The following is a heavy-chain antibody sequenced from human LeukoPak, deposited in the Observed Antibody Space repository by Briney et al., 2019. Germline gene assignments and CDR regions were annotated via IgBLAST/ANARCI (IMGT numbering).Heavy chain of an antibody. Sequence: GRSLRLSCAASGFTFSSYGMHWVRQAPGKGLEWVAVISYDGSNKYYADSVKGRFTISRDNSKNTLYLQMNSLRAEDTAVYYCARAAYCGGDCLGGDAFDIWGQGTMVTVSS. CDR2: ISYDGSNK. D-gene: IGHD2-21*01. J-gene: IGHJ3*02. CDR1: GFTFSSYG. V-gene: IGHV3-30*03. CDR3: ARAAYCGGDCLGGDAFDI.